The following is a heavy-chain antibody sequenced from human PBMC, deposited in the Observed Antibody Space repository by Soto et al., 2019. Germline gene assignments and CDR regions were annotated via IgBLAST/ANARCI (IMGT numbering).Heavy chain of an antibody. CDR2: IFHSGSS. D-gene: IGHD6-13*01. CDR3: ASSHAGAHITAAVH. CDR1: GASMSSYY. V-gene: IGHV4-59*01. J-gene: IGHJ4*02. Sequence: ETLSLTCNVSGASMSSYYWGWVRLPPGTGLEWIGYIFHSGSSNYRPTLKSRVTISVDRSKNQFSLKLSSVTAADTAVYYCASSHAGAHITAAVHWGQGTLVTVSS.